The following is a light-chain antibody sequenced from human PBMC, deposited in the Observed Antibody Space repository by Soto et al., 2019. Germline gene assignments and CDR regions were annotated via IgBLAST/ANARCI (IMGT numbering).Light chain of an antibody. V-gene: IGKV3-15*01. Sequence: EIVMTQSPVTLSVSPGERATLSCRASQNIRTNLAWYQQKPGQAPRLLIYGASTRATGIPARFSGSGSGTEFTFTISSLQSEDVAVYYCHQYHYWLTFGQGTKVDIK. CDR1: QNIRTN. J-gene: IGKJ1*01. CDR3: HQYHYWLT. CDR2: GAS.